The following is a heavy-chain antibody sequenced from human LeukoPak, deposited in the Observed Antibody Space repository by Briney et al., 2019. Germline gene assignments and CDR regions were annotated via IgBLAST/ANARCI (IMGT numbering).Heavy chain of an antibody. D-gene: IGHD1-26*01. V-gene: IGHV3-11*04. J-gene: IGHJ6*03. CDR3: AREGGSLEDYYYYMDV. CDR2: ITNSGTTI. Sequence: GGSLRLSCAASGFTFTDYYMTWIRQAPGKGLEWVSYITNSGTTIYYADSVKGRFTISRDNAKNSLYLQMNSLRAEDTAVYYCAREGGSLEDYYYYMDVWGKGTTVTVSS. CDR1: GFTFTDYY.